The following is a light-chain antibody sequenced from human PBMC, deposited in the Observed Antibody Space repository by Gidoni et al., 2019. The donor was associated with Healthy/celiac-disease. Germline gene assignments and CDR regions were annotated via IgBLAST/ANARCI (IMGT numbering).Light chain of an antibody. CDR3: QQYNSWPRA. V-gene: IGKV3-15*01. CDR2: GAS. CDR1: QSVSSN. Sequence: IVLTQSPATLSVSPGERATISCRASQSVSSNLAWYQQKPGQAPKLLIYGASTRATGIPARFSGSGSGTEFTLTISSLQSEDFAVYYCQQYNSWPRAFGRGTKVEIK. J-gene: IGKJ1*01.